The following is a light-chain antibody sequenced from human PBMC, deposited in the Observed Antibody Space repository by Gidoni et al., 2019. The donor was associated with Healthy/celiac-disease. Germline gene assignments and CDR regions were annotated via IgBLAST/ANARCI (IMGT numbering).Light chain of an antibody. CDR2: DAS. CDR3: QYYDNLPLT. CDR1: QDISNY. V-gene: IGKV1-33*01. J-gene: IGKJ4*01. Sequence: DIQMTQCPSSLSASVGDRVTITCQARQDISNYLNWYQPTPGKPPKLLIYDASNLATGVPSRFSGSGSAIDFPFTISRLPPEYISTYYCQYYDNLPLTFGGGTKVEIK.